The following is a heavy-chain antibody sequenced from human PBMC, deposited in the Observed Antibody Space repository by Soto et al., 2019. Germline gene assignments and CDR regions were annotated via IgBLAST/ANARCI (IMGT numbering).Heavy chain of an antibody. CDR3: ARGGSSGWYLYYFDY. V-gene: IGHV1-3*01. J-gene: IGHJ4*02. CDR2: INAGNGNT. Sequence: ASVKVSCKASGYTFTSYAMHWVRHAPGQRLEWMGWINAGNGNTKYSQKFQGRVTITRDTSASTAYMELSSLRSEDTAVYYCARGGSSGWYLYYFDYWGQGTLVTVSS. D-gene: IGHD6-19*01. CDR1: GYTFTSYA.